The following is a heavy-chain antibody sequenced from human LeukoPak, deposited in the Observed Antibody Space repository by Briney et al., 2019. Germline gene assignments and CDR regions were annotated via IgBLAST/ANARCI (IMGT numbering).Heavy chain of an antibody. D-gene: IGHD2-2*01. CDR3: ARDPSIPAAATLNWFNP. CDR1: GFTSSSYA. V-gene: IGHV3-30-3*01. J-gene: IGHJ5*02. CDR2: ISYDGSNK. Sequence: GGSLRLSCAASGFTSSSYAMHWVRQAPGKGLEWVAVISYDGSNKYYADSVKGRFTISRDNSKNTLYLQMNSLRAEDTAVYYCARDPSIPAAATLNWFNPWGQGTLVTVSS.